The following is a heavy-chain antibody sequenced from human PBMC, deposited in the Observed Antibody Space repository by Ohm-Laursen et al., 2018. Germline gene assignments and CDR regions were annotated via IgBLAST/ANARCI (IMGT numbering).Heavy chain of an antibody. Sequence: SLRLSCAASGFTFDDYAMHWVRQAPGKGLEWVSGISWNSDSIGYADSVKGRFTISRDNAKNSLYLQMNSLRAEDTALYYCAKADSIAVAGNVPTLFDPWGQGTLVTVSS. J-gene: IGHJ5*02. CDR3: AKADSIAVAGNVPTLFDP. D-gene: IGHD6-19*01. V-gene: IGHV3-9*01. CDR2: ISWNSDSI. CDR1: GFTFDDYA.